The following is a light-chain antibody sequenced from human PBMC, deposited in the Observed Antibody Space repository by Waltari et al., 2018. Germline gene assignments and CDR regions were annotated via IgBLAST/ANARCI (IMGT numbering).Light chain of an antibody. V-gene: IGLV1-47*01. Sequence: QSVLTQPASASGAPGQRVTIPCSGSATNLGRAYVSWYRQLPGTAPKLLIYMTDQRPSGVPDRFSGSQSGTSASLAISGLRSEDEADYYCAAWDDSLSGRVMIGGGTKLTVL. CDR2: MTD. CDR3: AAWDDSLSGRVM. CDR1: ATNLGRAY. J-gene: IGLJ2*01.